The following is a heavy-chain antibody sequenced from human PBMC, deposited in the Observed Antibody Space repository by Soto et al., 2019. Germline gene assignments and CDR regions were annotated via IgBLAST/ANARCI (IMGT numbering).Heavy chain of an antibody. Sequence: SETLSLTCTVSGGSVSSGSYYWSWIRQPPGKGLEWIGYIYYSGSTNYNPSLKSRVTISVDTSKNQFSLKLSSVTAADTAVYYCARDLRYYYGSGSYNWFDPWGQGTLVTVSS. CDR2: IYYSGST. V-gene: IGHV4-61*01. J-gene: IGHJ5*02. CDR3: ARDLRYYYGSGSYNWFDP. CDR1: GGSVSSGSYY. D-gene: IGHD3-10*01.